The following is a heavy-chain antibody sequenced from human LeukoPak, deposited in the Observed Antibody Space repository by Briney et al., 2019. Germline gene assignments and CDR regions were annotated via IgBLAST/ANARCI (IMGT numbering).Heavy chain of an antibody. V-gene: IGHV3-30*01. Sequence: PTGGSLRLSCSASGFTFSRYTMHWVRQAPGKGLEWVALLAYDDTFRYYADSVKGRFTISRDTAKTTLDLQMNSLTTEDTALYYCAREADGFDIRGQGTMVTVSS. CDR2: LAYDDTFR. CDR3: AREADGFDI. J-gene: IGHJ3*02. CDR1: GFTFSRYT.